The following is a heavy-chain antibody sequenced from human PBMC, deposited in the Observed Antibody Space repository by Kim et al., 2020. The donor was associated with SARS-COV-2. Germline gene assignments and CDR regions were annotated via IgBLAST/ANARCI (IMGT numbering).Heavy chain of an antibody. CDR2: ST. V-gene: IGHV1-46*01. CDR3: ARDLTTPPDY. J-gene: IGHJ4*02. Sequence: STSDAQQFQGRVTMTRDTSTSTVYMELSSLRSEDTAVYYCARDLTTPPDYWGQGTLVTVSS. D-gene: IGHD7-27*01.